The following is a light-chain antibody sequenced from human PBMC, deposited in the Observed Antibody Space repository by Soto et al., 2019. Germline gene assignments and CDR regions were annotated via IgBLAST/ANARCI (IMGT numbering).Light chain of an antibody. V-gene: IGKV1-39*01. CDR2: AAS. J-gene: IGKJ4*01. Sequence: DIQMTQSPSSLSASVGDRVTITCRASQSISSYLNWYQQKPGKAPKLLIYAASSLQSGVPSRFSGSGSGTDFTLTISSLQPEDIATYYCQQYENVPLTFGGGTKVEIK. CDR3: QQYENVPLT. CDR1: QSISSY.